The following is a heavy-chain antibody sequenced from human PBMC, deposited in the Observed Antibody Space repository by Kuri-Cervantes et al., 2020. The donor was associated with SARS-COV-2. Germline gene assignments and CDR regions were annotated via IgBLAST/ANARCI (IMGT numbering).Heavy chain of an antibody. Sequence: ESLKISCAVSGGSFSGPFWTWIRQPPGKRLEWIGETHHSGNTYYNPSLKSRVTISVDTPNNQFSLKVNSVTAADTAVYYCARDAQLQSLDLWGQGVLVTVSS. J-gene: IGHJ5*02. V-gene: IGHV4-34*01. CDR1: GGSFSGPF. CDR2: THHSGNT. D-gene: IGHD4-23*01. CDR3: ARDAQLQSLDL.